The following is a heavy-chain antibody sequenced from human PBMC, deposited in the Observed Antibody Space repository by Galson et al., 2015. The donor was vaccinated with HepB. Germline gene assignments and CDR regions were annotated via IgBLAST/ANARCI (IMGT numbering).Heavy chain of an antibody. CDR3: AREGGGSGSYYVGYYYYGMDV. J-gene: IGHJ6*02. V-gene: IGHV3-33*08. CDR2: IWYDGSNK. D-gene: IGHD3-10*01. Sequence: SLRLSCAASGFTFSSYGMHWVRQAPGKGLEWVAVIWYDGSNKYYADSVKGRFTISRDNSKNTLYLQMNSLRAEDTAVYYCAREGGGSGSYYVGYYYYGMDVWGQGTTVTVSS. CDR1: GFTFSSYG.